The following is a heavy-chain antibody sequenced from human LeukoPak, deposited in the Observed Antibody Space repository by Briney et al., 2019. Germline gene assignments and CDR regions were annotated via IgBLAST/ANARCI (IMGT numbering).Heavy chain of an antibody. Sequence: HPGGSLRLSCAASEFTFSRHWMHWVRQAPGKGLVWVSRINTDGTTTTYADSVKGRFTISRDNAKNMLFLQMNSLRAEDTAIYYCARGRTSGTIDYWGQGTLVTVSS. CDR3: ARGRTSGTIDY. CDR2: INTDGTTT. D-gene: IGHD2-2*01. J-gene: IGHJ4*02. CDR1: EFTFSRHW. V-gene: IGHV3-74*03.